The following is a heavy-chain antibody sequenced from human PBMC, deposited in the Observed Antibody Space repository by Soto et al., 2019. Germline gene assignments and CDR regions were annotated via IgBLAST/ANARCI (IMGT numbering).Heavy chain of an antibody. J-gene: IGHJ4*02. CDR2: IWYDGSNR. CDR1: GFTIRTHG. CDR3: AAATTWNFHFHY. Sequence: QVHLVESGGGVVQPGTSLRLSCAASGFTIRTHGMHWVRQAPGKGLEWVANIWYDGSNRFYADSVKGRFTISTDNSKNTLYLQMSSLRAEDTAVYYCAAATTWNFHFHYWGQGTQVTVSS. V-gene: IGHV3-33*01. D-gene: IGHD1-7*01.